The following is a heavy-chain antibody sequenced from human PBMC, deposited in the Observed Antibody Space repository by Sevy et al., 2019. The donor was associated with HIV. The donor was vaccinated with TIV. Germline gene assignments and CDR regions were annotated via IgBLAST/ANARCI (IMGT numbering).Heavy chain of an antibody. D-gene: IGHD3-22*01. CDR2: INPQTGGT. CDR3: ARMGDYFDTSGYYPLKY. CDR1: GYTFTEYY. Sequence: ASVKVSCKASGYTFTEYYVHWLRQAPGQGLEWTGWINPQTGGTYFAKKFQDRVTLTTATSINAVYMELSGLKFDDTAVFYCARMGDYFDTSGYYPLKYWGLGTLVTVSS. J-gene: IGHJ4*02. V-gene: IGHV1-2*02.